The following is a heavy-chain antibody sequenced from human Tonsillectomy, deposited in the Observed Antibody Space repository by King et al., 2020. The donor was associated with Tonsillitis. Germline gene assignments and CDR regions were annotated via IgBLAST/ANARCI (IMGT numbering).Heavy chain of an antibody. CDR2: IYPSDSDT. CDR1: GYSFTSYC. D-gene: IGHD3-22*01. CDR3: ARGRSGYRRPDTFDI. J-gene: IGHJ3*02. V-gene: IGHV5-51*03. Sequence: VQLVESGAEVKKPGESLKISCKASGYSFTSYCIGWVRQMPGKGLEWMGIIYPSDSDTRYNPSFRGQVTMSADKSISTAYLQWSSLKASDTAMYYCARGRSGYRRPDTFDIWGQGTMVTVSS.